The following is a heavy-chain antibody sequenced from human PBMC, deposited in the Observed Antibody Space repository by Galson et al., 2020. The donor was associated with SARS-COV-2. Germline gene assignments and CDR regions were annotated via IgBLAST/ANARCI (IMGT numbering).Heavy chain of an antibody. V-gene: IGHV3-21*01. Sequence: GESLKISCAVSGFTFNIYSMNWVRQAPGKGLEWVASISSNSDYIYYADSLKGRCTISRDNAKNSLFLQMNSLTVEDTAVYFCARDASWAMLGMDVWRQGATVTVSS. CDR3: ARDASWAMLGMDV. CDR2: ISSNSDYI. D-gene: IGHD1-26*01. J-gene: IGHJ6*01. CDR1: GFTFNIYS.